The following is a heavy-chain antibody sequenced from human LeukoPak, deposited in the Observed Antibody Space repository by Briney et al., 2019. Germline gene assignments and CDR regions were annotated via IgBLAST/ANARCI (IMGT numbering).Heavy chain of an antibody. CDR3: AKDAQPRSRWFDP. V-gene: IGHV3-7*03. J-gene: IGHJ5*02. D-gene: IGHD3-16*01. CDR2: IKQDGSEK. CDR1: GFIFKDYW. Sequence: GGSLRLSCAASGFIFKDYWMIWVRQAPGKGLEWVANIKQDGSEKYYVDSVKGRFTISRDNAKNSLYLQMNTLRAEDTAMYYCAKDAQPRSRWFDPWGQGTLGTVSS.